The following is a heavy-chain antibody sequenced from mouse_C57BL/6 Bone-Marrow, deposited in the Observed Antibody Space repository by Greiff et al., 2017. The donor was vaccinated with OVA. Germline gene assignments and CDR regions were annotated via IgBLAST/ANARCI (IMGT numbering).Heavy chain of an antibody. V-gene: IGHV2-4*01. J-gene: IGHJ3*01. CDR1: GFSLTSYG. D-gene: IGHD2-4*01. CDR3: AKSSLSYDYDGAFAY. CDR2: IWSGGST. Sequence: VQGVESGPGLVQPSQSLSITCTVSGFSLTSYGVPWVRQPPGKGLEWLGVIWSGGSTDYNAAFISRLSISKDNSKSQVFFQINSLRADDTAIYYCAKSSLSYDYDGAFAYWGQGTLVTVSA.